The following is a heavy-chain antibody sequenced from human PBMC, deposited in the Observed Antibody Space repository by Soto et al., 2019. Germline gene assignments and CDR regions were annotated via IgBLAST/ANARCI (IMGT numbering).Heavy chain of an antibody. CDR2: LSYDGRNK. V-gene: IGHV3-30*18. CDR3: AKIVEQWLVENWFDP. CDR1: GFTFSSYG. D-gene: IGHD6-19*01. Sequence: QVQLVESGGGVVQPGRSLRLSCTASGFTFSSYGMHWVRQAPGKGLEWVAVLSYDGRNKYYADTVNGRFTISRDNSKNTLYLQMNSLRAEDTAVYYCAKIVEQWLVENWFDPWGQGTLVTVSS. J-gene: IGHJ5*02.